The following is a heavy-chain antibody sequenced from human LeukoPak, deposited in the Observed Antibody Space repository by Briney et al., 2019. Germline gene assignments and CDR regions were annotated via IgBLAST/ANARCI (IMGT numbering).Heavy chain of an antibody. CDR2: FSAYNSNT. D-gene: IGHD2-15*01. J-gene: IGHJ4*02. V-gene: IGHV1-18*01. Sequence: GAVTVSCMASGYTFTRYGISWVRQAPGKGVEGMGWFSAYNSNTNYAQKLHRRVTMTTDTSTSTAYMQLRSLRSDDTAVYYCARDPSCSGGSCSTDYWGQGTLVTVSS. CDR3: ARDPSCSGGSCSTDY. CDR1: GYTFTRYG.